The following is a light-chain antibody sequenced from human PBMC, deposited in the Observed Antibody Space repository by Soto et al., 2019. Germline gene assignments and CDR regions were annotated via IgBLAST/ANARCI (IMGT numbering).Light chain of an antibody. Sequence: EIVMTQTRATLCVYQEKRATLSCRASESVSSHLAWYQQKPGQAPRLLIYGASTRATAIPARFSGSGSGTEFTLTISSLQSEDFAVYYCQQYNNWLITFGQGTRLDIK. CDR2: GAS. CDR1: ESVSSH. J-gene: IGKJ5*01. V-gene: IGKV3-15*01. CDR3: QQYNNWLIT.